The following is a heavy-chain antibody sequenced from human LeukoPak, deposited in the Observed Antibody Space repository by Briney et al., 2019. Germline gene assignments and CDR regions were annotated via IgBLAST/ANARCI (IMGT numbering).Heavy chain of an antibody. V-gene: IGHV3-53*04. CDR3: ARGGTPGYSSGRIDY. CDR2: IYSAGNT. Sequence: GGSLGLSCVASGFTVSSNYMGWVRQAPGKGLEWVSVIYSAGNTYYADSVKGRFTISRHNSENTLYLHMNSLRVEDTAVYFCARGGTPGYSSGRIDYWGQGTLVTVSS. D-gene: IGHD6-19*01. CDR1: GFTVSSNY. J-gene: IGHJ4*02.